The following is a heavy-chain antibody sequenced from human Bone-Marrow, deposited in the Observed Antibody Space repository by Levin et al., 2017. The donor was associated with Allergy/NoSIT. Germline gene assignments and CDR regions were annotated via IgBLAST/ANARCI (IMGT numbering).Heavy chain of an antibody. CDR1: GVSIRSSY. V-gene: IGHV4-4*07. CDR2: INSAGTT. CDR3: ARHDYDVLTGSFLLDY. J-gene: IGHJ4*02. Sequence: SQTLSLTCTVSGVSIRSSYWSWIRQPAGQGLEWIGRINSAGTTNYNPSLKSRVTMSVDTAKNQFSLKLTSVTAADPAVYYCARHDYDVLTGSFLLDYWGQGTLVTVSS. D-gene: IGHD3-9*01.